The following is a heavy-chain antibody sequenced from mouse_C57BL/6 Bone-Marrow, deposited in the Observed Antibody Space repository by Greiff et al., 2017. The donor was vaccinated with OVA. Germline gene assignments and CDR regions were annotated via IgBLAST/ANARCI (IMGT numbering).Heavy chain of an antibody. CDR2: IDPSDSYT. J-gene: IGHJ1*03. Sequence: VQLQESGAELVMPGASVKLSCKASGYTFTSYWMHWVKQRPGQGLEWVGEIDPSDSYTNYNQKFKGKSTLTVDNSSSTAYMQLSSLTSEDSAVYYCAIRLRTTACDVWGTGTTVTVSS. V-gene: IGHV1-69*01. CDR3: AIRLRTTACDV. D-gene: IGHD1-2*01. CDR1: GYTFTSYW.